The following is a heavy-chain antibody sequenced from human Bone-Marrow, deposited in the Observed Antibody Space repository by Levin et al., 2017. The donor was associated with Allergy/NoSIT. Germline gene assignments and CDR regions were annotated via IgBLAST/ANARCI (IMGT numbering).Heavy chain of an antibody. J-gene: IGHJ4*02. CDR1: GYTLTELS. Sequence: ASVKVSCKVSGYTLTELSMHWVRQAPGKGLEWMGGFDPEDGETIYAQKFQGRVTMTEDTSTDTAYMELSSLRSEDTAVYYCATVSALYCSGGSCYSGGFDYWGQGTLVTVSS. D-gene: IGHD2-15*01. CDR3: ATVSALYCSGGSCYSGGFDY. V-gene: IGHV1-24*01. CDR2: FDPEDGET.